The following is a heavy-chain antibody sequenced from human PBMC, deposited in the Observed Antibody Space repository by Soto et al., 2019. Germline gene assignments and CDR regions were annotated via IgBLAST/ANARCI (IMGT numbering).Heavy chain of an antibody. CDR2: ISSSSSYI. CDR1: GFTFSSYS. Sequence: GESLKISCAASGFTFSSYSMNWVRQAPGKGLEWVSSISSSSSYIYYADSVKGRFTISRDNAKNSLYLQMNSLRAEDTAVYYCARRRYSWRSGYFDYWGQGTLVTVS. D-gene: IGHD1-20*01. V-gene: IGHV3-21*01. CDR3: ARRRYSWRSGYFDY. J-gene: IGHJ4*02.